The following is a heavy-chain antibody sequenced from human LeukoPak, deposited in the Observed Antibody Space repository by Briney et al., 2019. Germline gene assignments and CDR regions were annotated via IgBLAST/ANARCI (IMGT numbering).Heavy chain of an antibody. D-gene: IGHD3-16*01. Sequence: GGSLRLSCAASGFTFSSYGMHWVRQAPGKGLEWVAFISYDANNKYYTDSVKGRFTISRDNSKNTLFLQMNSLRAEDTAVYYCVKGLHISTLGVPYWGPGTQVTVSS. V-gene: IGHV3-30*18. J-gene: IGHJ4*02. CDR3: VKGLHISTLGVPY. CDR2: ISYDANNK. CDR1: GFTFSSYG.